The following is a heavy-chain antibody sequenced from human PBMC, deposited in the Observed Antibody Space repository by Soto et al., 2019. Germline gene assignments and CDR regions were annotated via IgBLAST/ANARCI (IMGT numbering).Heavy chain of an antibody. V-gene: IGHV1-2*04. D-gene: IGHD6-19*01. CDR1: GYTFTGYY. J-gene: IGHJ6*02. CDR3: ARERYRSGWLPYYYYYGMDV. Sequence: ASVKVSCKASGYTFTGYYMHWVRQAPGQGLEWMGWINPNSGGTNYAQKFQGWVTMTRDTSISTAYMELSRLRSDDTAVYYCARERYRSGWLPYYYYYGMDVRGQGTTVTVS. CDR2: INPNSGGT.